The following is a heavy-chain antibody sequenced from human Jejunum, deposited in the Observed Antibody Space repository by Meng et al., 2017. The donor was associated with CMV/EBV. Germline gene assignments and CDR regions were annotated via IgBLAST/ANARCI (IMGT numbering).Heavy chain of an antibody. CDR2: IWYDGSNK. D-gene: IGHD3-9*01. V-gene: IGHV3-33*01. Sequence: FTFSSYGMHWVRQAPGKGLEWVAVIWYDGSNKYYGDSVKGRFTISRDNSKNTLYLQMNSLRAEDTAVYYCARDKRDKRYFDWLLFYWGQGTLVTVSS. J-gene: IGHJ4*02. CDR3: ARDKRDKRYFDWLLFY. CDR1: FTFSSYG.